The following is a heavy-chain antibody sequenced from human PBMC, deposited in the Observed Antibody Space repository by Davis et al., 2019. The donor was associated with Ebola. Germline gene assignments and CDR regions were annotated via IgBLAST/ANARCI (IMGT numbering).Heavy chain of an antibody. CDR1: GGPINGYY. J-gene: IGHJ4*02. Sequence: PSETLSLTCTVSGGPINGYYRSWIRQSPGKGLEWIGFISYTGTTNYNSSLKSRVTISVDTSKNQFSLKLSSVTAADTAIYYCARGGASSKYFDYWGQGSLVTVSS. CDR2: ISYTGTT. V-gene: IGHV4-59*01. D-gene: IGHD3-16*01. CDR3: ARGGASSKYFDY.